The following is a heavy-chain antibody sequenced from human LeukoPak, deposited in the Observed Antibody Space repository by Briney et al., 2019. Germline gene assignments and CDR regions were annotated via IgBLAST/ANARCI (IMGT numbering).Heavy chain of an antibody. D-gene: IGHD3-10*01. CDR3: AKDIGYYGSGSLNY. J-gene: IGHJ4*02. Sequence: GRSLRLSCAASGFTFDDYAMHWVRQAPGKGLEWVSGISWNSGSIGYADSVKGRFTISRDNVKNSLYLQMNSLRAEDTALYYCAKDIGYYGSGSLNYWGQGTLVTVSS. V-gene: IGHV3-9*01. CDR1: GFTFDDYA. CDR2: ISWNSGSI.